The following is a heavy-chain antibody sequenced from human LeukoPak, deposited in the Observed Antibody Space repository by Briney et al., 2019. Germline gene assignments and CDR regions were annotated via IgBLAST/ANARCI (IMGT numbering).Heavy chain of an antibody. J-gene: IGHJ4*02. D-gene: IGHD1-26*01. CDR3: ARRRSGSYSV. CDR1: GFTFSSYS. Sequence: GGSLRLSCAASGFTFSSYSMNWVRQAPGKGLEWVSAISGSGGSTYYADSVKGRFTISRDNSKNTLYLQMNSLRAEDTAVYYCARRRSGSYSVWGQGTLVTVSS. V-gene: IGHV3-23*01. CDR2: ISGSGGST.